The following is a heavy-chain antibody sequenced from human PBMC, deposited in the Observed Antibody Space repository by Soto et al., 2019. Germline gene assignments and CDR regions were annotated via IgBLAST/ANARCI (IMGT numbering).Heavy chain of an antibody. CDR2: ISAYNGNT. J-gene: IGHJ6*02. D-gene: IGHD3-22*01. CDR3: AREGMQGTVTTNYDYYGIDV. Sequence: ASVKVSCKASGYTFTSYGISWVRQAPGQGLEWMGWISAYNGNTNYAQKLQGRVTMTTDTSTSTAYMELRSLRSDDTAVYYGAREGMQGTVTTNYDYYGIDVWGQGTTVTVSS. V-gene: IGHV1-18*01. CDR1: GYTFTSYG.